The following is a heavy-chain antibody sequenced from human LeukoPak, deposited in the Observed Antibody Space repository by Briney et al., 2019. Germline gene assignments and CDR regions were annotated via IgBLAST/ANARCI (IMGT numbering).Heavy chain of an antibody. V-gene: IGHV1-46*01. J-gene: IGHJ6*03. CDR3: AKATVTTTYYYMDV. CDR1: GYTFTSYY. D-gene: IGHD4-11*01. Sequence: ASVKVSCKASGYTFTSYYMHWVRQAPGQGLEWMGIINPSGGSTSYAQKFQGRVTMTRDMSTSTVYMELNSLRAEDTAVYYCAKATVTTTYYYMDVWGKGTTVTVSS. CDR2: INPSGGST.